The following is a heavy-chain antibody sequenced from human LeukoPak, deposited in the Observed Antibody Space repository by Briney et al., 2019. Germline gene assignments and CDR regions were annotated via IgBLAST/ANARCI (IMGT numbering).Heavy chain of an antibody. V-gene: IGHV4-38-2*01. J-gene: IGHJ6*03. D-gene: IGHD1-26*01. CDR2: IYHSGTT. CDR3: ARAGPVKWNYYYMDV. CDR1: GFSISNGYF. Sequence: SETLSLTCDVSGFSISNGYFWAWIRQSPGKGLEWIGSIYHSGTTYYNPSLKSQFSIEVDTSKNQFSLKMRSATAADTAVYFCARAGPVKWNYYYMDVWGKGTTVTVSS.